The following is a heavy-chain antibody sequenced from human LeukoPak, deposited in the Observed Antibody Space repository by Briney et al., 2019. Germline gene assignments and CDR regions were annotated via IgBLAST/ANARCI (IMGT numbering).Heavy chain of an antibody. J-gene: IGHJ5*02. V-gene: IGHV3-21*04. CDR3: ARAPSGYDRNWFDP. D-gene: IGHD5-12*01. CDR2: ISSSSSYI. Sequence: GGSLRLSCAASGFTFSSYSMNWVRQAPGKGLEWVSSISSSSSYIYYADSVKGRFTISRDNAKNSLYLQMNSLRAEDTAVYYCARAPSGYDRNWFDPWGQGTLVTVSS. CDR1: GFTFSSYS.